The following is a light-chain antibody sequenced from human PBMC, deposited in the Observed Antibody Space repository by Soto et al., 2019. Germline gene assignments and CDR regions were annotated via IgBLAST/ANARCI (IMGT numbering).Light chain of an antibody. CDR2: GAS. CDR1: QSVSSN. Sequence: EIVMTQSPATLSVSPGERATLSCRASQSVSSNLAWYQQKPGQAPRLLIYGASTRATGIPARFSGSGSGTEFTLTISSLQSEDFALYYCQQYNNWPAYTFGKGTKLEIK. J-gene: IGKJ2*01. CDR3: QQYNNWPAYT. V-gene: IGKV3-15*01.